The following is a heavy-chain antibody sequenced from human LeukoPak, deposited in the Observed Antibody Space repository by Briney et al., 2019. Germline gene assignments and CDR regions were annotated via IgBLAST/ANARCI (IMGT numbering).Heavy chain of an antibody. CDR3: ARGHYGGTRYFEN. CDR1: GYTFRDYE. J-gene: IGHJ4*02. V-gene: IGHV1-8*01. D-gene: IGHD4-17*01. Sequence: ASVKVSCKASGYTFRDYEINWVRQAPGLGLEWVAWIHANSGKAGSAQKFQGRVTLTRDTSTETAFMELSGLTSDDSATYFCARGHYGGTRYFENWGKGTLFTVSS. CDR2: IHANSGKA.